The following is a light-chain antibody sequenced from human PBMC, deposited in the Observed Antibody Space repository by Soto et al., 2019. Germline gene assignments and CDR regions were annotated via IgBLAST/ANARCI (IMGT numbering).Light chain of an antibody. Sequence: QSVLTQPPSASGSPGQSVIISCTGTSSDVGGYNFVSWLQQHPGKAPKLMIYEVTKRPSGVPDRFSGSKSGNTASLTVSGLQAEDEADYYCISYAAGNNYLVFGGGTKVTVL. CDR3: ISYAAGNNYLV. J-gene: IGLJ2*01. CDR2: EVT. CDR1: SSDVGGYNF. V-gene: IGLV2-8*01.